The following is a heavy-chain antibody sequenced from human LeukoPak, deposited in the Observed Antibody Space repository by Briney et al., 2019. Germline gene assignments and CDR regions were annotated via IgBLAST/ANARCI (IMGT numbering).Heavy chain of an antibody. D-gene: IGHD2-2*01. J-gene: IGHJ4*02. V-gene: IGHV3-7*01. Sequence: ASINQGGTEKYYVDSVKGRFTISRDNAKNSLYLQMYSLRAEDTAVYYCARDGPPAGLYFDNWGQXTL. CDR3: ARDGPPAGLYFDN. CDR2: INQGGTEK.